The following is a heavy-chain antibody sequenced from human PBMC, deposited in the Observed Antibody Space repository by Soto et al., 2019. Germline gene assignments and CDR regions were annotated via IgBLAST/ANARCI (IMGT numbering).Heavy chain of an antibody. J-gene: IGHJ4*02. CDR1: GFSFRDYG. CDR3: ARDYGYGDSLPFDC. D-gene: IGHD4-17*01. Sequence: EVQLLESGGGLVQPGGSLRLSCAASGFSFRDYGMSWVRQAPGKGLEWLSAIIGNGDTAYYADSVRGRFTISRDNSKNTLYLQLNDLGAEDTAIYYCARDYGYGDSLPFDCWGQGTLVTVSS. V-gene: IGHV3-23*01. CDR2: IIGNGDTA.